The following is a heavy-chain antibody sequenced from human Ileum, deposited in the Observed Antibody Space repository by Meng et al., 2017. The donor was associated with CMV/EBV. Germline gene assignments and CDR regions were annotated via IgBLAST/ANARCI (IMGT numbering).Heavy chain of an antibody. J-gene: IGHJ5*02. D-gene: IGHD1-1*01. V-gene: IGHV1-2*02. CDR2: INPNSGGT. CDR3: ARGWGVVLVPTAETNWLDP. CDR1: TFTGYY. Sequence: TFTGYYFYWGRQAPGEGLEWMGWINPNSGGTNYGQKFQGRVTMTRDTSINTAYMELSSLISDDTAIYYCARGWGVVLVPTAETNWLDPWGQGTLVTVSS.